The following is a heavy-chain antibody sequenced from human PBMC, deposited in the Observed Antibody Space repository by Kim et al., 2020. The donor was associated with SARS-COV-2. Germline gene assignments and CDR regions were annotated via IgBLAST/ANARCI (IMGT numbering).Heavy chain of an antibody. J-gene: IGHJ6*02. CDR2: ISYDGSNK. Sequence: GGSLRLSCAASGFTFSSYAMHWVRQAPGKGLEWVAVISYDGSNKYYADSVKGRFTISRDNSKNTLYLQMNSLRAEDTAVYYCARVGEEGGMDVWGQGTTVTVSS. CDR3: ARVGEEGGMDV. CDR1: GFTFSSYA. V-gene: IGHV3-30*04. D-gene: IGHD3-16*01.